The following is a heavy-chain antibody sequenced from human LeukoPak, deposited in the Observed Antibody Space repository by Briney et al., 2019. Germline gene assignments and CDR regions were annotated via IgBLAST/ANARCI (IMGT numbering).Heavy chain of an antibody. CDR3: ARAPPDTAMVKYYYGMDV. D-gene: IGHD5-18*01. J-gene: IGHJ6*02. V-gene: IGHV1-2*04. Sequence: GASVKVSCKASGYTFTGYYMHWVRQAPGQGLEWMGWINPNSGGTNYAQKFQGWVTMTRDTSISTAYMELSRLRSDDTAAYYCARAPPDTAMVKYYYGMDVWGQGTTVTVSS. CDR2: INPNSGGT. CDR1: GYTFTGYY.